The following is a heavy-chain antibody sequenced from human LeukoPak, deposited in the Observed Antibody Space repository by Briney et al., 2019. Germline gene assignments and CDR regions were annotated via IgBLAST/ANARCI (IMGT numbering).Heavy chain of an antibody. V-gene: IGHV4-59*01. CDR3: ARGRWLPNAFDI. Sequence: PSETLSRTCTVSGDSINSYYWNWIRQPPGKGLEWIGYIYYSGRTDYNPSLKSRVTISVDTSKHQFSMKLKSVTAADTAVYFCARGRWLPNAFDIWGQGTMVTVFS. J-gene: IGHJ3*02. CDR1: GDSINSYY. CDR2: IYYSGRT. D-gene: IGHD5-24*01.